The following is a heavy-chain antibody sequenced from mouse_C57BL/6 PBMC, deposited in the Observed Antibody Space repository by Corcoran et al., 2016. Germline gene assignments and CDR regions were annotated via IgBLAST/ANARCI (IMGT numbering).Heavy chain of an antibody. CDR1: GYTFTDYY. CDR2: IFPGSGST. Sequence: QVQLQQSGPALVKPGASVKISCKAAGYTFTDYYINWVKQRPGQGLEWIGWIFPGSGSTYYNEKFKGKATLTVDKSSSTDYMLLSSLTSEDSAVYFCARGDYGSRGLFDYWGQGTTLTVSS. V-gene: IGHV1-75*01. CDR3: ARGDYGSRGLFDY. J-gene: IGHJ2*01. D-gene: IGHD1-1*01.